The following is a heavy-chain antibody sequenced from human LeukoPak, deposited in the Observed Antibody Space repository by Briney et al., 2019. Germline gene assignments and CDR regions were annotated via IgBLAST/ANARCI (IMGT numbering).Heavy chain of an antibody. D-gene: IGHD6-13*01. CDR1: GGSISSSSYY. CDR3: ARGRSWYGGVWFDP. CDR2: IYYSGTT. V-gene: IGHV4-39*07. J-gene: IGHJ5*02. Sequence: NPSETLSLTCTVSGGSISSSSYYWGWIRQPPGKGLEWIGSIYYSGTTYYNPSLKSRVTISVDTPKNQFSLKLSSVTAADTAVYYCARGRSWYGGVWFDPWGQGTLVTVSS.